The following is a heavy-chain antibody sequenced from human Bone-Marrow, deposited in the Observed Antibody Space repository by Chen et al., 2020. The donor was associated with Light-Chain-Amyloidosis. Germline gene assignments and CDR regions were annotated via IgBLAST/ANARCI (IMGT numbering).Heavy chain of an antibody. J-gene: IGHJ4*02. D-gene: IGHD3-10*01. V-gene: IGHV3-23*04. CDR2: VSGSTVST. Sequence: EVQLVESGGGLVQPGGSLRLSCATSGFNFSSFGMSWVRQAPVKWLEWVSTVSGSTVSTYYAGAVKGRFIISRDNSKSTLYLQMNSLRAGDTAVYFCTRKGGYFDFWGQGSLVTVSS. CDR1: GFNFSSFG. CDR3: TRKGGYFDF.